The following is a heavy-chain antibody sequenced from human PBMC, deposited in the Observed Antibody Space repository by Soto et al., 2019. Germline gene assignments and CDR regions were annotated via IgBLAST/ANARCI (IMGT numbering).Heavy chain of an antibody. CDR2: IIPIPGTA. D-gene: IGHD2-2*01. Sequence: QVLLVQSGAEVKKPGSSVKVSCKASGGTFGSYAIIWVRQAPGQGLEWMGGIIPIPGTANYAQKFQGRVTIAADESTSTAYMELSSLRSEDTAVYYCARSQGSSTSLEIYYYYYYGMDVWGQGTTVTVSS. V-gene: IGHV1-69*01. J-gene: IGHJ6*02. CDR1: GGTFGSYA. CDR3: ARSQGSSTSLEIYYYYYYGMDV.